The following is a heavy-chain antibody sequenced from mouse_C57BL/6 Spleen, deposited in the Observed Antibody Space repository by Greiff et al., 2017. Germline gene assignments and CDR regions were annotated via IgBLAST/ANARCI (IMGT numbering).Heavy chain of an antibody. CDR1: EYEFPSHD. CDR3: ARHGENDYDGFAY. Sequence: EVKVVESGGGLVQPGESLNLSCESNEYEFPSHDMSWVRKPPEKRLELVAAINSDGGRPYYPDTMGRRFIISRDTSKKTLYLQMSSRRSEDTALDYCARHGENDYDGFAYWGQGTLVTVSA. CDR2: INSDGGRP. D-gene: IGHD2-4*01. V-gene: IGHV5-2*01. J-gene: IGHJ3*01.